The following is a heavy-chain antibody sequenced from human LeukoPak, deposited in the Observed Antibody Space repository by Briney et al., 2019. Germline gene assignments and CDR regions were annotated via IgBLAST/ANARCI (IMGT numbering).Heavy chain of an antibody. CDR1: GFTFSSYE. V-gene: IGHV3-48*03. CDR3: ARRGYYDNSGYDY. Sequence: GGPLRLSCAASGFTFSSYEMNWVRQAPGKGLEWISYISASGTITHYADSVEGRFTISRDNAKNSLYLQMNSLRAEDTAVYYCARRGYYDNSGYDYWGQGTLVTVSS. D-gene: IGHD3-22*01. CDR2: ISASGTIT. J-gene: IGHJ4*02.